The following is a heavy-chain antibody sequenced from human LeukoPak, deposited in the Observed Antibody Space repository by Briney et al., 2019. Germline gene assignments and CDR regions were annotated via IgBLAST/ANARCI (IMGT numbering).Heavy chain of an antibody. J-gene: IGHJ4*02. CDR1: GFTFSSYA. CDR3: AKPAVMYSSGYPVDY. CDR2: ISGSGGST. D-gene: IGHD3-22*01. V-gene: IGHV3-23*01. Sequence: GGSLRLSCAAFGFTFSSYAMSWVRQAPGKGLEWVSAISGSGGSTYYADSVKGRFTISRDNSKNTLYLQMNSLRAEDTAVYYCAKPAVMYSSGYPVDYWGQGTLVTVSS.